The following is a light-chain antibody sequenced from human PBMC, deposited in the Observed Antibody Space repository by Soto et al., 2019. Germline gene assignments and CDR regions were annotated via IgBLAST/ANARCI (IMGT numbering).Light chain of an antibody. Sequence: QSVLAQPPSASGSPGQSVTISCTGTTGDIGFYNYVSWYQQYPGKAPKLIIYEVSNRPSGVSNRFSGSKSGNTASLTISGLQAEDEADYYCSSYTSSSAYVFGTGTKVTVL. CDR3: SSYTSSSAYV. CDR2: EVS. V-gene: IGLV2-14*01. CDR1: TGDIGFYNY. J-gene: IGLJ1*01.